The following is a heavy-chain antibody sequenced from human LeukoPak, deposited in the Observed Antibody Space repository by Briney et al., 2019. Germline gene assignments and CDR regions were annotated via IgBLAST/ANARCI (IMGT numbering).Heavy chain of an antibody. Sequence: SETLSLTCAVYGGSFSGYYWSWIRQPPGKGLEWIGEINHSGSTNYNPSLKSRVTISVDTSKNQFSLKLSSVTAADTAVYYCARVIRGYSYGYRYRTYSFDYWGQGTLVTVSS. V-gene: IGHV4-34*01. D-gene: IGHD5-18*01. CDR2: INHSGST. CDR1: GGSFSGYY. CDR3: ARVIRGYSYGYRYRTYSFDY. J-gene: IGHJ4*02.